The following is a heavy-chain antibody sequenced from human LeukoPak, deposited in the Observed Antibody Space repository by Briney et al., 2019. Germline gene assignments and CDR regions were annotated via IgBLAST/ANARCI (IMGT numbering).Heavy chain of an antibody. CDR1: GFTFSSYG. Sequence: GGSLRLSCAASGFTFSSYGMHWVRQAPGKGLEWVAVMSYDGSKEYYADSVKGRFTISRDNSKNTLYLQMDSLRVEDTAVYYCLVWKHVFDRWGQGTLVTVSS. V-gene: IGHV3-30*03. D-gene: IGHD5/OR15-5a*01. CDR2: MSYDGSKE. J-gene: IGHJ5*02. CDR3: LVWKHVFDR.